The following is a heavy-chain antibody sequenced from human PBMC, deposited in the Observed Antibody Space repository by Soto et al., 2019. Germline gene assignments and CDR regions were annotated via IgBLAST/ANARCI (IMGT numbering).Heavy chain of an antibody. V-gene: IGHV3-30*18. D-gene: IGHD2-15*01. Sequence: GGSLRLSCAASGFTFSSYGIHWVRQAPGKGLEWVAVISYDGSNEYYADSVKGRFTISRDNSKNTLYLQMNSLRAEDTAVYYCAKGVMITATYFQHWGKGTLVTVPS. CDR2: ISYDGSNE. J-gene: IGHJ1*01. CDR3: AKGVMITATYFQH. CDR1: GFTFSSYG.